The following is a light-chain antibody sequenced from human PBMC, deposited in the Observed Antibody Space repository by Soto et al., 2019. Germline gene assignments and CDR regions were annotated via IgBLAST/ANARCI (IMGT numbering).Light chain of an antibody. CDR2: AAS. J-gene: IGKJ5*01. V-gene: IGKV1-39*01. CDR1: QTITTY. Sequence: DIPMTQSPSSLSASVGDRVTITCRASQTITTYLSWYRQNPGKAPKLLIYAASTLQSGVPSRFSGSGSGTDFTLTISSLQPEDFATYYCQQSYTTPITFGQGTRLEIK. CDR3: QQSYTTPIT.